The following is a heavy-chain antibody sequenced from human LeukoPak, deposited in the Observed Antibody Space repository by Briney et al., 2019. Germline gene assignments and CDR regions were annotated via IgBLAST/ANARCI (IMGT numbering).Heavy chain of an antibody. CDR1: GFPFIEYS. D-gene: IGHD1-1*01. CDR3: ARDHNYAFDN. J-gene: IGHJ4*02. V-gene: IGHV3-48*01. CDR2: IGIDSGNT. Sequence: PGGSLRLSRTASGFPFIEYSMNWVRQVPGKGLEWISYIGIDSGNTKYADSVRGRFTISADKAKNSLYLQMNSLRVEGTAVYYCARDHNYAFDNWGQGTLVSVAS.